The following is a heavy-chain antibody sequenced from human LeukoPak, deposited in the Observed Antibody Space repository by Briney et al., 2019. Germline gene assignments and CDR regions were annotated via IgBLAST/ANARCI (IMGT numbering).Heavy chain of an antibody. V-gene: IGHV4-30-4*07. CDR1: GGSITSGGYS. CDR3: ASHSGGYAY. Sequence: PSETLSLTCAVSGGSITSGGYSWSWIRQPSGKGLEWIGYIYYSDSTYYNPSLKSRVTISVDTSKNHFSLKLNSVTAADTAVYYCASHSGGYAYWGQGTLVTVSS. J-gene: IGHJ4*02. D-gene: IGHD5-12*01. CDR2: IYYSDST.